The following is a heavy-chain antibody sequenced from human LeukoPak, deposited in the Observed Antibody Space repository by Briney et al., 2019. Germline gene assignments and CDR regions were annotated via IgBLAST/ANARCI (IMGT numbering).Heavy chain of an antibody. Sequence: ASVKVSCKASGYTFTGYYIHWVRQAPGQGLEWMGWINPNSGGANYAQKLQGRVTMTTDTSTSTAYMELRSLRSDDTAVYYCARDWQLVPFDYWGQGTLVTVSS. D-gene: IGHD6-6*01. V-gene: IGHV1-2*02. CDR3: ARDWQLVPFDY. CDR1: GYTFTGYY. J-gene: IGHJ4*02. CDR2: INPNSGGA.